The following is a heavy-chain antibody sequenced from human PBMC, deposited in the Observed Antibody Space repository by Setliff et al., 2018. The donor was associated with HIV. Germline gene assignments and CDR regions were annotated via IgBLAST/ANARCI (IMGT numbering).Heavy chain of an antibody. CDR3: AAVPWGHSSLIIDH. V-gene: IGHV3-74*01. Sequence: GGSLRLSCEASGFKFSHYWMHWVRQVPGKGLVWVSRIKPDETTTGYADSVRGRFTISRDNAKSTVYLQMNSLTDEDTAVYYCAAVPWGHSSLIIDHWGQGTPVTVSS. D-gene: IGHD3-16*01. J-gene: IGHJ4*02. CDR2: IKPDETTT. CDR1: GFKFSHYW.